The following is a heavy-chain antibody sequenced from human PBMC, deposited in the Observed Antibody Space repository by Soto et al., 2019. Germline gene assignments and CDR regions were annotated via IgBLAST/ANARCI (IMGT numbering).Heavy chain of an antibody. J-gene: IGHJ6*02. Sequence: SETLSLTCTVSGGSTSSSSYYWGWIRQPPGKGLEWIGSIYYSGSTYYNPSLKSRVTISVDTSKNQFSLKLSSVTAADTAVYYCARHQQSSYLYYYYGMDVWGQGTTVTSP. D-gene: IGHD6-13*01. CDR1: GGSTSSSSYY. CDR2: IYYSGST. V-gene: IGHV4-39*01. CDR3: ARHQQSSYLYYYYGMDV.